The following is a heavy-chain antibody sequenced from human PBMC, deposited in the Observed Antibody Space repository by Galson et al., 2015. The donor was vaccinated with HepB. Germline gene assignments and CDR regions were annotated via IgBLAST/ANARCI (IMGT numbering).Heavy chain of an antibody. Sequence: SLRLSCAASGFPFSIYIMNWVRQVPGKGLEWVSSIPSSDPYKYYADSVRGRFTISRDNTENSVFLQMNSLRVDDTAVYYCARVSTMTSRDYYMDVWGKGTTVIVS. CDR1: GFPFSIYI. D-gene: IGHD3-3*01. CDR3: ARVSTMTSRDYYMDV. V-gene: IGHV3-21*06. CDR2: IPSSDPYK. J-gene: IGHJ6*03.